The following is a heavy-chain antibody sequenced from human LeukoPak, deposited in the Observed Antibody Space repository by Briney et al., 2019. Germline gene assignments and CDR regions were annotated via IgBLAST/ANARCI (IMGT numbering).Heavy chain of an antibody. J-gene: IGHJ6*03. Sequence: GESLKISCKGSGSSFTSYWIGWVRQMPGKGLEGMGIIYPGDSDTRYSPSFQGQVTISADKSISTAYLQWSSLRASDTAMYYCARRSRYTNSYYMDVWGKGTTVTVSS. V-gene: IGHV5-51*01. D-gene: IGHD1-1*01. CDR1: GSSFTSYW. CDR3: ARRSRYTNSYYMDV. CDR2: IYPGDSDT.